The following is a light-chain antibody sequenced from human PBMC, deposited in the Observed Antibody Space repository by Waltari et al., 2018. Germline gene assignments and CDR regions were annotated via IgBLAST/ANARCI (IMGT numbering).Light chain of an antibody. Sequence: SYELTQPPSVSVSPGQTARITCSGDALPNLFTSWYQQKPGQAPFLLMYRDIERPSVIPELCSGSPSGTIVHLTITGVQAEDEAYYYCQSTGSGGDFVVFGGGTKLTVL. CDR1: ALPNLF. CDR2: RDI. J-gene: IGLJ2*01. V-gene: IGLV3-25*03. CDR3: QSTGSGGDFVV.